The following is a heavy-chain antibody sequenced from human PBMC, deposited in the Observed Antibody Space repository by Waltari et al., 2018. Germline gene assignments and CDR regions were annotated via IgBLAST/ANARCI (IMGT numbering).Heavy chain of an antibody. Sequence: QAQLVQSGPEVKKPGASVRLSCKASGYWFTNYGIGWVRQAPGQGLEWMGWSSPYNGDTNYAQNLQGRVTVTADTSTGTAHMDLRSLKSEDTAVYYCARESSGWFAMDVWGQGTTVTVSS. CDR2: SSPYNGDT. J-gene: IGHJ6*02. CDR3: ARESSGWFAMDV. V-gene: IGHV1-18*04. CDR1: GYWFTNYG. D-gene: IGHD6-19*01.